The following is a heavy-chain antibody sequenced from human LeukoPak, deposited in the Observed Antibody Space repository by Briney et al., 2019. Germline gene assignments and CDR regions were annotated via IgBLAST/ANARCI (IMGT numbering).Heavy chain of an antibody. CDR2: ISGGGSTT. Sequence: QPGESLRLSCAASGFTFSSSAISWVRQAPGKGLEWVSAISGGGSTTYYADSVKGRFTISRDNSKNTLFLQMNSLRAEDTAVYYCARDFAGYLDYWGQGTLVTVSS. D-gene: IGHD3-9*01. CDR1: GFTFSSSA. V-gene: IGHV3-23*01. J-gene: IGHJ4*02. CDR3: ARDFAGYLDY.